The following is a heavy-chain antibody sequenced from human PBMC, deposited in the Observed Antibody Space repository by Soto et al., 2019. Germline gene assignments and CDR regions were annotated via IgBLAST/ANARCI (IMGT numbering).Heavy chain of an antibody. D-gene: IGHD1-26*01. Sequence: PGGSLRLSCAASGFTFSSYAMSWVRQAPGKGLEWVSAISGSGGSTYYADSVKGRFTISRDNSKNTLYLQMNSLRAEDTAVYYCAKAFYSGSYFNWFDPWGQGTLVTVSS. CDR1: GFTFSSYA. J-gene: IGHJ5*02. CDR2: ISGSGGST. CDR3: AKAFYSGSYFNWFDP. V-gene: IGHV3-23*01.